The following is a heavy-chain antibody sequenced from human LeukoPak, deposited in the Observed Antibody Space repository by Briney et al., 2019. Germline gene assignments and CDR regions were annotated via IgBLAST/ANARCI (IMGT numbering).Heavy chain of an antibody. CDR1: GFTFNTYS. CDR3: ARDRKGPGQLERLNSYYYYMDV. CDR2: ISSGSSAI. D-gene: IGHD1-1*01. Sequence: PGGSLRLSCAASGFTFNTYSMTWVRQAPGKGLEWVSYISSGSSAIYYADSVKGRFTISRDSAKNSLYLQMNSLRVEDTAVYYCARDRKGPGQLERLNSYYYYMDVWGKGTTVTVSS. V-gene: IGHV3-48*01. J-gene: IGHJ6*03.